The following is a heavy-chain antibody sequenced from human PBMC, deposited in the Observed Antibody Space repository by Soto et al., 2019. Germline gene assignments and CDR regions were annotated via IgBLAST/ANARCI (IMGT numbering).Heavy chain of an antibody. J-gene: IGHJ4*01. Sequence: SLNCFISGGATANFTRYRGWIRKYHGTGLEWIANIHYSGSSFYNPSLKSRVTISVDTAKGHFSLTLSSVTAADTAVYYCVRPLISCWYGGGTQFEHWGNRSRFTDPS. CDR2: IHYSGSS. D-gene: IGHD3-10*01. V-gene: IGHV4-39*02. CDR3: VRPLISCWYGGGTQFEH. CDR1: GGATANFTRY.